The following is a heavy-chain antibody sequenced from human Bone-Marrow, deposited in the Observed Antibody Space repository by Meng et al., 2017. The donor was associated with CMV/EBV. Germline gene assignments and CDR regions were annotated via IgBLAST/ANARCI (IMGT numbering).Heavy chain of an antibody. Sequence: SETLSLTCTVSGGSISSGDYYWSWIRQPPGKGLEWIGYIYYSGSTYYNPSLKSRVTISVDTSKNQFSLKLSSVTAADTAVYYCAREYDRYCSSTSCYSGLDYWGQGTLVAVSS. CDR1: GGSISSGDYY. D-gene: IGHD2-2*01. CDR3: AREYDRYCSSTSCYSGLDY. V-gene: IGHV4-30-4*08. CDR2: IYYSGST. J-gene: IGHJ4*02.